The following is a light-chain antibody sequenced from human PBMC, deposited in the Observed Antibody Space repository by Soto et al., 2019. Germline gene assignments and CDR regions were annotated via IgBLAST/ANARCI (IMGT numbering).Light chain of an antibody. CDR1: QSISDT. Sequence: EIVMTQSPATLSVSPGVIATLSFMASQSISDTLAWYQQKPGQAPRLLIYGASKRATGFPARFSGSGSGTDFTLTISSLQSEDFAVYYCQQYNNWPWTFGQGTKVDIK. V-gene: IGKV3-15*01. J-gene: IGKJ1*01. CDR2: GAS. CDR3: QQYNNWPWT.